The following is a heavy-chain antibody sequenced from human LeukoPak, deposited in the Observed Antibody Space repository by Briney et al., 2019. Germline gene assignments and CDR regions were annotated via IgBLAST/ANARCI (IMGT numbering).Heavy chain of an antibody. Sequence: GGSLRLSCAASGFTFSSYSMNWVRQAPGKGLEWVSSISSSSSCIYYADSMKGRVTISRDNAKNSLYLQMNNLRAEDTAVYYCARDAYYYDSRGSPWGQGTLVTVSS. D-gene: IGHD3-22*01. CDR1: GFTFSSYS. J-gene: IGHJ5*02. CDR2: ISSSSSCI. CDR3: ARDAYYYDSRGSP. V-gene: IGHV3-21*01.